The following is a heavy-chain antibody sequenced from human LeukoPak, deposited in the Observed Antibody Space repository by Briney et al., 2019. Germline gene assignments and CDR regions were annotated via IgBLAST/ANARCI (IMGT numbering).Heavy chain of an antibody. V-gene: IGHV5-51*01. D-gene: IGHD2-2*02. CDR3: ASTGYCRSTSCYMNFQH. CDR1: GYSFTSYW. J-gene: IGHJ1*01. CDR2: IYPGDSDT. Sequence: GESLKISCKGSGYSFTSYWIGWVRQMPGKGLEWMGIIYPGDSDTRYSPSFQGQVTISADKSISTAYLQWSSLKASDTAMYYCASTGYCRSTSCYMNFQHWGQGTLVTVSS.